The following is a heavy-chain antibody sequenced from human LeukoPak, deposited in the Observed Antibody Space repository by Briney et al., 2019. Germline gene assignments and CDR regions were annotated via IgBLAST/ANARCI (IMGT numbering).Heavy chain of an antibody. J-gene: IGHJ4*02. CDR1: GYTFTGYY. CDR2: INPNSGGT. V-gene: IGHV1-2*02. CDR3: ARILKRWLQSDY. Sequence: ASVKVSCKASGYTFTGYYMHWVRQAPGQGLEWMGWINPNSGGTNYAQTFQGRVTMTRDTSISTAYMELSRLRSDDTAVYYCARILKRWLQSDYWGQGTLVTVSS. D-gene: IGHD5-24*01.